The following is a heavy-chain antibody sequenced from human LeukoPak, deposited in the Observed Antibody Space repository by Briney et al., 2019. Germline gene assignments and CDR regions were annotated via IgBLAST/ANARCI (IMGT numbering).Heavy chain of an antibody. CDR1: GFTFSNYG. D-gene: IGHD2-8*01. J-gene: IGHJ4*02. CDR3: VKDYTTGVYFDY. CDR2: IRYDASNK. Sequence: GGSLRLSCAASGFTFSNYGMHWGRQAPGKGLEWVAFIRYDASNKYYADSVKDRFTISRDNSKNTLYLQMNSLRAEDTAVYYCVKDYTTGVYFDYWGQGTLVTVSS. V-gene: IGHV3-30*02.